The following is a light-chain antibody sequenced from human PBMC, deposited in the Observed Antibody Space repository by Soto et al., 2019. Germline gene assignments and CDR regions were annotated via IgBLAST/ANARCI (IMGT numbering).Light chain of an antibody. Sequence: EIGLTQSPGTRSLSPGERATLSCRASQSVSSGFLAWYQQTPGQAPRLLIYGASNRATGIPDRFSGSGSGTDFTLTISRLEPEDFAVYYCQQYVTSPLAFGQGTKVAIE. CDR3: QQYVTSPLA. CDR1: QSVSSGF. V-gene: IGKV3-20*01. J-gene: IGKJ1*01. CDR2: GAS.